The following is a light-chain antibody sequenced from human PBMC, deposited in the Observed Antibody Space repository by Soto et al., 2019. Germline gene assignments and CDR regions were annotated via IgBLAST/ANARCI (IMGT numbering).Light chain of an antibody. CDR2: TAS. CDR3: QKYNSAPWT. J-gene: IGKJ1*01. CDR1: QDVDTY. Sequence: DIQMTQSPSSLSASVGDRVTITCRASQDVDTYLAWYQQKPGKAPKLLIYTASTLQTGVPSRFSGSGSVTEFTLTISSLQPEDFATYYCQKYNSAPWTFGQGTKVEIK. V-gene: IGKV1-27*01.